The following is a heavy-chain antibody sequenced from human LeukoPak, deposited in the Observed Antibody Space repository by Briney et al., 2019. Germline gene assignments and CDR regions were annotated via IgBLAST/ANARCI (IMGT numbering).Heavy chain of an antibody. CDR1: GFSFSSYW. Sequence: GGSLRLSCAASGFSFSSYWMHWVRQVPGKGLVWVSRINSDGSNTNYADSVKGRFTISRDNAKNTLYLQMNSLRAEDTAVFYCVRWGLGKGEAFDIWGQGTMVTVSS. V-gene: IGHV3-74*01. CDR3: VRWGLGKGEAFDI. CDR2: INSDGSNT. D-gene: IGHD3-10*01. J-gene: IGHJ3*02.